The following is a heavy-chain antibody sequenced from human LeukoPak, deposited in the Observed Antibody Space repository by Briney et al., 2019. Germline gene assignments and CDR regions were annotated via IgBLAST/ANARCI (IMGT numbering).Heavy chain of an antibody. V-gene: IGHV1-69*04. CDR3: ARDLVGVVVPAAMENDAFDI. Sequence: SVKVSCKASGGTFSSYTISWVRQAPGQGLEWMGRIIPILGIANYAQKFQGRVTITADKSTSTAYMELSSLRSEDTAVYYCARDLVGVVVPAAMENDAFDIWGQGTIVTVSS. CDR1: GGTFSSYT. CDR2: IIPILGIA. D-gene: IGHD2-2*01. J-gene: IGHJ3*02.